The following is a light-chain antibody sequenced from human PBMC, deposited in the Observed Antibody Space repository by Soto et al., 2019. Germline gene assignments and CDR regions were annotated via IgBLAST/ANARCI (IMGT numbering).Light chain of an antibody. J-gene: IGKJ5*01. CDR2: GAS. V-gene: IGKV3-15*01. CDR3: QQYTNGPPNT. CDR1: QRVYSN. Sequence: RTPSPENLSLSHGESATLSCRASQRVYSNLAWYQQRPGQAPRLLIYGASTRATGVPARFSGRGSGTEFTLTISNLQSEDFAVYYCQQYTNGPPNTFGQGTRLEIK.